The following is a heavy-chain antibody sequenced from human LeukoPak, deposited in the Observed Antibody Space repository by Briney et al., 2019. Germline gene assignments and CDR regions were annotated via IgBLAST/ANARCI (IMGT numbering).Heavy chain of an antibody. CDR3: ARGGSDTAMAHDY. D-gene: IGHD5-18*01. Sequence: GGSLRLSCAASGFDFSSNWMHWVRHAPGQGLVWVSRIKGDGISTNYADSVKGRFTISRDIAKNTLYLQMNSLRAEDTGVYYCARGGSDTAMAHDYWGQGILVTVSS. CDR2: IKGDGIST. CDR1: GFDFSSNW. V-gene: IGHV3-74*01. J-gene: IGHJ4*02.